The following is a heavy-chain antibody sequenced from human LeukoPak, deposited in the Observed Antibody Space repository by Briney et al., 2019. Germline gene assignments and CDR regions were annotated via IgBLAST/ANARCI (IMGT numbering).Heavy chain of an antibody. CDR2: ISYDGSNK. Sequence: GGSLRLSCAASGFTFSSYAMHWVRQAPGKGLEWVAVISYDGSNKYYADSVKGRFTISRDNSKNTLYLQMNSLRAEDTAVYYCAKEGYSSSSGHLDYWGQGTLVTVSS. V-gene: IGHV3-30-3*01. J-gene: IGHJ4*02. D-gene: IGHD6-6*01. CDR1: GFTFSSYA. CDR3: AKEGYSSSSGHLDY.